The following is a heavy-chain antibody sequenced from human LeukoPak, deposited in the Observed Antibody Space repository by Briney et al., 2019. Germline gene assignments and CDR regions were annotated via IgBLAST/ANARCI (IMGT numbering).Heavy chain of an antibody. V-gene: IGHV1-69*05. D-gene: IGHD6-6*01. CDR1: GGTFSSYA. CDR2: IIPIFGTA. Sequence: ASVKVSYKAYGGTFSSYAISWVRQAPGQGLEWMGGIIPIFGTANYAQKFQGRVTITTDESTSTAYMELSSLRSEDTAVYYCARGTYSSSWFPDGYFDYWGQGTLVTVSS. J-gene: IGHJ4*02. CDR3: ARGTYSSSWFPDGYFDY.